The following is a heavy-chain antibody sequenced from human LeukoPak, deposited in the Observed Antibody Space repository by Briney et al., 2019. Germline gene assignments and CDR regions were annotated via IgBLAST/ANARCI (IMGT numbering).Heavy chain of an antibody. Sequence: GRSLTLSCAASGFTFSRFGMHWVRQAPGKGLEWVAMIWYDASGQHYGDSVKGRFTISRDTSKNTLYLQMNSLRVEDTAVYFCARDSLYDDNGFYHYFDYWGQGVLLTVSS. V-gene: IGHV3-33*01. J-gene: IGHJ4*02. CDR1: GFTFSRFG. CDR2: IWYDASGQ. CDR3: ARDSLYDDNGFYHYFDY. D-gene: IGHD3-22*01.